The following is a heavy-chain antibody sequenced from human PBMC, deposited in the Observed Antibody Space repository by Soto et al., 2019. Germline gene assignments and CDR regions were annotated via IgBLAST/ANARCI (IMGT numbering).Heavy chain of an antibody. V-gene: IGHV1-46*03. Sequence: ASVKVSCKASGISFINHYVHWVRQAPGQGPERMGVINPAGSVTVYALKLQDRVTVTRDTSTSTVYMELNSLTSVHTAIYYCARNNSDTFPAESAFSKSDSPGWWFDPCGQXTLVTVSA. CDR1: GISFINHY. CDR2: INPAGSVT. CDR3: ARNNSDTFPAESAFSKSDSPGWWFDP. D-gene: IGHD3-3*02. J-gene: IGHJ5*02.